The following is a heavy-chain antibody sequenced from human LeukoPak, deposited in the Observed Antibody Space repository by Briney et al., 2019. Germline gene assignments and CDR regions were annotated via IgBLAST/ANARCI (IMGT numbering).Heavy chain of an antibody. CDR2: IYTSGST. D-gene: IGHD5-12*01. V-gene: IGHV4-59*10. Sequence: SETLSLTCAVYGGSFNGYYWSWIRQPAGKGLEWIGRIYTSGSTNYNPSLKSRVTMSVDTSKNQFSLKLSSVTAADTAVYYCARGYSSYYYYYYMDVWGKGTTVTVSS. CDR3: ARGYSSYYYYYYMDV. J-gene: IGHJ6*03. CDR1: GGSFNGYY.